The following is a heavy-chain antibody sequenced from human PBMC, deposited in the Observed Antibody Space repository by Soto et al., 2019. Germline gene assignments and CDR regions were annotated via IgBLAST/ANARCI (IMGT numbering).Heavy chain of an antibody. Sequence: EVQLVESGGGLVQPGGSLRLSCAASGFTFSDYWMSWVRQAPGKGLECVANIKTDGSEKYYVDPVKGRFTISRDNAKNSRYRQMTSLRAEDTAVYYSASSMGRGGNDSWGKGTLVTVSP. CDR2: IKTDGSEK. V-gene: IGHV3-7*05. J-gene: IGHJ4*02. CDR1: GFTFSDYW. CDR3: ASSMGRGGNDS. D-gene: IGHD3-10*01.